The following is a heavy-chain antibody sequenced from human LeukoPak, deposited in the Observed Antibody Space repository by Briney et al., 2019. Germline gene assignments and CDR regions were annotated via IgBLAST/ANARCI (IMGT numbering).Heavy chain of an antibody. J-gene: IGHJ4*02. V-gene: IGHV3-74*01. D-gene: IGHD2-2*02. CDR1: GFTFSSYW. CDR2: INSDGSST. Sequence: GGSLRLSCAASGFTFSSYWMHWVRQAPGKGLVWVSRINSDGSSTSYADSVKGRFTISRDNAKNTLYLQMNSLRAEDTAVYYCARVGELGYCSSTSCYMGNGYWGQGTLVTVSS. CDR3: ARVGELGYCSSTSCYMGNGY.